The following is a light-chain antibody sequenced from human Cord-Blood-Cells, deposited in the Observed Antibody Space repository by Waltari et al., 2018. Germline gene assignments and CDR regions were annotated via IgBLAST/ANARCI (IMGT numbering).Light chain of an antibody. Sequence: QSALTQPAYVSGSPGQSITISCTGTSSAVGSYNLVSWYQQHPGKAPKLMIYEGSKRPSGVSNRFSGSKSGNTASLTISGLQAEDEADYYCCSYAGSSTVVFGGGTKLTVL. J-gene: IGLJ2*01. CDR1: SSAVGSYNL. CDR2: EGS. CDR3: CSYAGSSTVV. V-gene: IGLV2-23*01.